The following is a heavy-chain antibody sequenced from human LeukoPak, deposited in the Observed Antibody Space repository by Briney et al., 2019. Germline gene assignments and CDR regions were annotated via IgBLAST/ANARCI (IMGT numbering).Heavy chain of an antibody. J-gene: IGHJ3*02. CDR1: GFTFSSYA. Sequence: GGSLRLSCAASGFTFSSYAMSWVRQAPGKGLEWVSAISGSGGNTYYADSVKGRFTISRDNSKNTLYLQMNSLRAEDTAVYYCAKGCSSTSCRDAFDIWGQGTMVTVSS. D-gene: IGHD2-2*01. CDR3: AKGCSSTSCRDAFDI. V-gene: IGHV3-23*01. CDR2: ISGSGGNT.